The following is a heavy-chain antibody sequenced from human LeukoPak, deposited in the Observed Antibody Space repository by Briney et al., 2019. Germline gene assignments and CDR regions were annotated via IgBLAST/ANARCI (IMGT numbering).Heavy chain of an antibody. Sequence: ASVTVSCKASGYTFTGYYMHWARQAPGQGLEWMGWINPKSGGTNYAQKFQGRVTMTRDTSISTAYMEVSRMTSDDTAVYYCATSGGTSGPELDYWGQGTLVTVSS. CDR3: ATSGGTSGPELDY. J-gene: IGHJ4*02. V-gene: IGHV1-2*02. CDR2: INPKSGGT. D-gene: IGHD3-3*01. CDR1: GYTFTGYY.